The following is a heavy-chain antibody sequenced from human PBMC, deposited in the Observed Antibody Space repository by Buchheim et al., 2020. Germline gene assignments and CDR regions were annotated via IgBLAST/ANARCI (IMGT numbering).Heavy chain of an antibody. J-gene: IGHJ4*02. CDR1: GGSISSFF. CDR3: ARGSFTAIDF. D-gene: IGHD3-16*01. V-gene: IGHV4-59*01. CDR2: IYNSGST. Sequence: QVHLRESGPGLVKPSETLSLTCTVSGGSISSFFWSWIRQPPGGGLEWIGYIYNSGSTNYNPSLKGRVTISVDTSKNQFSLNLNSVTAADTAVFYCARGSFTAIDFWGQGTL.